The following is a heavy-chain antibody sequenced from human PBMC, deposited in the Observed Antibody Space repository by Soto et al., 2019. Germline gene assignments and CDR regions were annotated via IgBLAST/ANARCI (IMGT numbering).Heavy chain of an antibody. J-gene: IGHJ4*02. Sequence: QVQLVESGGGMVQPGRSLRLSCAASGFTFSSYGMHWVRQAPGKGLEGVAVIWYDGSNKYSADSVKGRFTSSRDNSQNTLDLQMNRLTAEDTAVYCCARAPRGVIPQHFDSWGQGTLVTVSS. D-gene: IGHD3-10*01. CDR1: GFTFSSYG. CDR2: IWYDGSNK. V-gene: IGHV3-33*01. CDR3: ARAPRGVIPQHFDS.